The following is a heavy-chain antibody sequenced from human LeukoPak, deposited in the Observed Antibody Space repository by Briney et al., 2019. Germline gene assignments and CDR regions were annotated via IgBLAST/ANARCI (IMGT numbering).Heavy chain of an antibody. CDR3: ARSGIAAAGTPIWFDP. J-gene: IGHJ5*02. CDR1: GGSISSGGYY. D-gene: IGHD6-13*01. V-gene: IGHV4-31*03. CDR2: IYYSGST. Sequence: SQTLSLTCTVSGGSISSGGYYWSWIRQHPGKGLEWIGYIYYSGSTYYNPSLKSRVTISVDTSKNQFSLKLSSVTAADTAVYYCARSGIAAAGTPIWFDPWGQGTLVTVSS.